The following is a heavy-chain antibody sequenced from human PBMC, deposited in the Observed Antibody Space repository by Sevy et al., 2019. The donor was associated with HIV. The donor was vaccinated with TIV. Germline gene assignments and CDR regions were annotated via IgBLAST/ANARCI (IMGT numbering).Heavy chain of an antibody. V-gene: IGHV4-59*08. Sequence: SETLSLTCTVSGGSISYYYWSWIRQTPGKGLEWIGYIYFRGNTKYNPSLESRVTISVDTSKNQFSLRMNSVTAADTAVYYCARHLEARSARPMFDYWGQGALVTVSS. J-gene: IGHJ4*02. CDR2: IYFRGNT. CDR3: ARHLEARSARPMFDY. D-gene: IGHD2-15*01. CDR1: GGSISYYY.